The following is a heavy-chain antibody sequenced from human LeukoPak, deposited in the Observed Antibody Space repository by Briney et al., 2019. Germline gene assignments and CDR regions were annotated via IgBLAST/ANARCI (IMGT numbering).Heavy chain of an antibody. CDR1: GFTFTSSA. J-gene: IGHJ6*02. CDR3: AADSVYDFWSGYSPRYGMDV. V-gene: IGHV1-58*02. D-gene: IGHD3-3*01. Sequence: SVKVSCEASGFTFTSSAMQWVRQARGQRLEWIGWIVVGSGNTNYAQKFQERVTITRDMSTSTAYMELSSLRSEDTAVYYCAADSVYDFWSGYSPRYGMDVWGQGTTVTVSS. CDR2: IVVGSGNT.